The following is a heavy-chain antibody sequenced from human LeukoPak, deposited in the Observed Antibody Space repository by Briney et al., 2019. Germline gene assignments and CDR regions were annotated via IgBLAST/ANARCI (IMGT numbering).Heavy chain of an antibody. CDR1: GFTVNNNY. CDR2: ISSGGST. CDR3: GRDLIGTAASWDC. D-gene: IGHD6-25*01. Sequence: GGSLRLSCAASGFTVNNNYMNWVRQGPGKGLEWVSVISSGGSTYYADSVKGRFTISRDNSKNTLYLQVNSLRVEDTAVYYCGRDLIGTAASWDCWGQGTLVTVSS. V-gene: IGHV3-53*01. J-gene: IGHJ4*02.